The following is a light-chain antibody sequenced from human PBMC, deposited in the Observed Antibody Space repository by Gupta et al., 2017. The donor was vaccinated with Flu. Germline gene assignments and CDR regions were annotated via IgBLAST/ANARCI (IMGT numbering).Light chain of an antibody. Sequence: QSAPTQPRSVSGSPGQSVTIFCTGTSNDVGGYNRVSWYEQRPGKAPKLILYDVTERPSGVPDRFSGSKSGNTASLTISGLQADDEADYYCSSHAGRVTWVFGTGTTVTVL. CDR3: SSHAGRVTWV. V-gene: IGLV2-11*01. J-gene: IGLJ1*01. CDR2: DVT. CDR1: SNDVGGYNR.